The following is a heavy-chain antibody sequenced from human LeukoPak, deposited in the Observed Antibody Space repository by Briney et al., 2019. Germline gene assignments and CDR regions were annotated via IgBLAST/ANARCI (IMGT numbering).Heavy chain of an antibody. CDR2: INRSGST. V-gene: IGHV4-34*01. CDR1: GGSFSGYY. J-gene: IGHJ4*02. Sequence: SETLSLTXAVYGGSFSGYYWSWIRQPPGKGLEWIGEINRSGSTNYNPSLKSRVTISVDTSKNQFSLKLSSVTAADTAVYYCARSYSGSYLPFDYWGQGTLVTVSS. CDR3: ARSYSGSYLPFDY. D-gene: IGHD1-26*01.